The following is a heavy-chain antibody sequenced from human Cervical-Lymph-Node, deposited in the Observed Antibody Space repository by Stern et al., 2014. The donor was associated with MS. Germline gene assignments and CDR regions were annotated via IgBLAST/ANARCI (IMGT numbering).Heavy chain of an antibody. CDR3: ATPLPFAL. Sequence: VQLVESGTEVKKPGASVRISCKTTGHTVTTYSMHWIRQAPGQGLEWIAVFSPSTNRTTLAQKVQGRVTVTWDMSTSTLYLGLRSLKSDDTAVYYCATPLPFALWGQGTLVTVSS. V-gene: IGHV1-46*01. CDR1: GHTVTTYS. CDR2: FSPSTNRT. J-gene: IGHJ4*02.